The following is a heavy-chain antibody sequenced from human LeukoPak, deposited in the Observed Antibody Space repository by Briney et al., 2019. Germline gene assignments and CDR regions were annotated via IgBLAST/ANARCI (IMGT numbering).Heavy chain of an antibody. CDR1: GFTFHDYA. V-gene: IGHV3-9*01. CDR2: LSWDSANI. J-gene: IGHJ4*02. CDR3: AKSPYYYDSSGSPFDF. Sequence: GGSLRLSCAASGFTFHDYAMHWVRQAPGQGLEWVSGLSWDSANIGYADSVKGRFTISRDNVKNSLYLQMNSLRVEDAALYYCAKSPYYYDSSGSPFDFWGQGTLVTVSS. D-gene: IGHD3-22*01.